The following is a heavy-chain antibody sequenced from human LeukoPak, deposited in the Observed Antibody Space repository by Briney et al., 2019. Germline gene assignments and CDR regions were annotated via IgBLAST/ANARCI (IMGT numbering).Heavy chain of an antibody. CDR2: IYHSGST. D-gene: IGHD1-1*01. CDR3: ARGEVPDY. Sequence: KTSETLSLTCAVSGGSISSGGYSWSWIRQPPGKGLEWIGYIYHSGSTYYNPSLKSRVTISVDRSKNQFSLKLSSVTAADTAVYYCARGEVPDYWGQGTLVTVSS. J-gene: IGHJ4*02. CDR1: GGSISSGGYS. V-gene: IGHV4-30-2*01.